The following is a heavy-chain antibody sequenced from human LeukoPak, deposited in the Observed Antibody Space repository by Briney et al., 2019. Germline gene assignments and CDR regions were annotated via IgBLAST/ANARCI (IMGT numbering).Heavy chain of an antibody. CDR2: ISGSGGST. CDR3: AGPYYFDSSGYYPALGC. J-gene: IGHJ4*02. Sequence: GGSLRLSCAASGLTFSSYAMSWVRQAPGKGLEWVSAISGSGGSTYYADSVKGRFTISRDNPKNSLFLQMNSLRAEDTAVYYCAGPYYFDSSGYYPALGCWGQGTLVTVSS. V-gene: IGHV3-23*01. CDR1: GLTFSSYA. D-gene: IGHD3-22*01.